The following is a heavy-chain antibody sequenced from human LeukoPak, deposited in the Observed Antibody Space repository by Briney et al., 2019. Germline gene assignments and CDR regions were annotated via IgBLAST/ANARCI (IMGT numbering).Heavy chain of an antibody. Sequence: PGGSLRLSCAASGFTFSSYAMHWVRQAPCKGLEWVAVISYDGSNKYYADSVKGRFTISRDNSKNTLYLQMNGLRAEDTAVYYCARDIPIAVAGRSHDAFDIWGQGTMVTVSS. V-gene: IGHV3-30-3*01. CDR3: ARDIPIAVAGRSHDAFDI. J-gene: IGHJ3*02. CDR2: ISYDGSNK. D-gene: IGHD6-19*01. CDR1: GFTFSSYA.